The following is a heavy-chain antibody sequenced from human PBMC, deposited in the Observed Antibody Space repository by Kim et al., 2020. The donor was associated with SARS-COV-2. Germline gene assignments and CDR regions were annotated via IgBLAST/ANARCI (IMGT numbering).Heavy chain of an antibody. Sequence: SETLSLTCTVSGGSISSSSYYWGWIRQPPGKGLEWIGSIYYSGSTYYNPSLKSRVTISVDTSKNQFSLKLSSVTAADTAVYYCARTYSSSWLGSLDYWGQGTLVTVSS. V-gene: IGHV4-39*01. D-gene: IGHD6-13*01. CDR3: ARTYSSSWLGSLDY. CDR1: GGSISSSSYY. J-gene: IGHJ4*02. CDR2: IYYSGST.